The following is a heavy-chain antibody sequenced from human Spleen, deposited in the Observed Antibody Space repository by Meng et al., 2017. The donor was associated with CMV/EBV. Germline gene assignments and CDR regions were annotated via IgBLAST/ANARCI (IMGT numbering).Heavy chain of an antibody. V-gene: IGHV4-59*01. D-gene: IGHD3-3*01. CDR3: ARGSRFLEWLSPDY. CDR1: GGSFSGYY. Sequence: SETLSLTCAVYGGSFSGYYWSWIRQPPGKGLEWIGYVYYSASTNYNPSLKSRVTISLDTSKNQFSLKLSSVTAADTAVYYCARGSRFLEWLSPDYWGQGTLVTVSS. CDR2: VYYSAST. J-gene: IGHJ4*02.